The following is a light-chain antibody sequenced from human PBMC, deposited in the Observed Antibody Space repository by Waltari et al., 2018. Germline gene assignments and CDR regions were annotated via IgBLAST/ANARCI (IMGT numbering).Light chain of an antibody. J-gene: IGKJ5*01. V-gene: IGKV3-20*01. CDR3: QQYGSSPFT. Sequence: ENVLTQSPGTLSLSPGERATLSCRASQSVNSNYLAWYQQRFGQAPRLLIYGASRRATGSPDRFSGSGSVTDFTRTINRLEPEDFVVYYCQQYGSSPFTFGQGTRLEIK. CDR1: QSVNSNY. CDR2: GAS.